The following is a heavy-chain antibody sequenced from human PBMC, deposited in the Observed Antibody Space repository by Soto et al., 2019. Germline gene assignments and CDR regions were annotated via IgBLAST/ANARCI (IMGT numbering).Heavy chain of an antibody. V-gene: IGHV4-39*01. J-gene: IGHJ6*02. CDR2: IFYTGST. Sequence: QLQLQESGPGLVKPSETLSLTCTVSDDSISSNNYFWGWIRQPPGKGLEWIGSIFYTGSTYYSPSLKSRVTISADAPKNQFSLKLSSVTAADTAVYYCARTQISPPGKYYYYYYGLDVWGQGTTVTVSS. CDR1: DDSISSNNYF. D-gene: IGHD1-1*01. CDR3: ARTQISPPGKYYYYYYGLDV.